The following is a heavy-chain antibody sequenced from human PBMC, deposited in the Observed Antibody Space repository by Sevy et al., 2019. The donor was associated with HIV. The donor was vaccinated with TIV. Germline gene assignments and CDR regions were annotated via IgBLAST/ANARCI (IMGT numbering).Heavy chain of an antibody. CDR2: IFFSGST. Sequence: SETLSLTCTVSGVSISSSSYDWGWIRQPPGKGLEWIASIFFSGSTYYNPSLKSRVTISVDTSKNQFSLKLNSVTAADTALYYCARHGGLVDRAFDYWGQGTLVTVSS. CDR3: ARHGGLVDRAFDY. CDR1: GVSISSSSYD. J-gene: IGHJ4*02. D-gene: IGHD3-10*01. V-gene: IGHV4-39*01.